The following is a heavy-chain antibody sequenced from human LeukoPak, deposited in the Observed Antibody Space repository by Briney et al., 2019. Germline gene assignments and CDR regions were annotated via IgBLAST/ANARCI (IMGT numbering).Heavy chain of an antibody. D-gene: IGHD1-26*01. CDR2: ISGSGGST. Sequence: PGGSLRLSCAASGFTFSSYAMSWVRQAPGKGLEWVSAISGSGGSTYYADSVKGRFTISRDNSKNTLYLQMNSLRAEDTAVYYCANTGVGATYEYFQHWGQGTLVTVSS. CDR1: GFTFSSYA. J-gene: IGHJ1*01. CDR3: ANTGVGATYEYFQH. V-gene: IGHV3-23*01.